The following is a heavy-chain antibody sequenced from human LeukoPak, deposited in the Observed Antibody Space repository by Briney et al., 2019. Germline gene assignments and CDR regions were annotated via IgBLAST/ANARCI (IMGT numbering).Heavy chain of an antibody. CDR3: ARHMEMATTGYAFDI. J-gene: IGHJ3*02. V-gene: IGHV5-51*01. CDR2: IYPGDSDT. CDR1: GYSFTSYW. Sequence: GESLKISCKGSGYSFTSYWIGWVRQMPGKGLEWMGIIYPGDSDTRYSPSFQGQVTISADKSISTAYLQWSSLKASDTAMYYCARHMEMATTGYAFDIWGQGTMVTVSS. D-gene: IGHD5-24*01.